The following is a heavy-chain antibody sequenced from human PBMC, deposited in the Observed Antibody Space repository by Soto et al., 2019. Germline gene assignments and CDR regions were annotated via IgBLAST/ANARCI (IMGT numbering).Heavy chain of an antibody. D-gene: IGHD5-12*01. CDR3: SKWSGYGDL. CDR2: ISVTPGIT. CDR1: GFTMSTYI. V-gene: IGHV3-23*01. J-gene: IGHJ4*02. Sequence: EMQLLESGGVLVQPGGSLRLSCAASGFTMSTYIVTWVRQAPGKGLEWVSGISVTPGITFYADSVKGRFTISRDSSNNAVYLQMNSLRAEDTAMYFCSKWSGYGDLWGQGTLVTVSS.